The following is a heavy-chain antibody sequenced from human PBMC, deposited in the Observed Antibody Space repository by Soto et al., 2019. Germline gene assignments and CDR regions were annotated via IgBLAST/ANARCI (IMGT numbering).Heavy chain of an antibody. CDR3: ASSPVDTAMAADYYYYGMDV. J-gene: IGHJ6*02. CDR2: ISSSSSYT. Sequence: QVQLVESGGGLVKPGGSLRLSCAASGFTFSDYYMSWIRQAPGKGLEWVSYISSSSSYTNYADSVKGRFTISRDNAKNSPYLQMNSLRAEDTAVYYCASSPVDTAMAADYYYYGMDVWGQGTTVTVSS. D-gene: IGHD5-18*01. V-gene: IGHV3-11*06. CDR1: GFTFSDYY.